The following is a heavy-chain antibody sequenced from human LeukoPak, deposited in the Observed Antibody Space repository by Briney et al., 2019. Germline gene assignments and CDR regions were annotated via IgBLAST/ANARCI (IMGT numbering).Heavy chain of an antibody. D-gene: IGHD3-9*01. CDR2: ISAYNGNT. V-gene: IGHV1-18*01. CDR1: GYTFTSYG. J-gene: IGHJ5*02. CDR3: AREGRYDILTGYYGYWFDP. Sequence: GASVKVSCKASGYTFTSYGISWVRQAPGQGLEWMGWISAYNGNTKYAQKLQGRVTMTTGTSTSTAYMELRSLRSDDTAVYYCAREGRYDILTGYYGYWFDPWGQGTLVTVSS.